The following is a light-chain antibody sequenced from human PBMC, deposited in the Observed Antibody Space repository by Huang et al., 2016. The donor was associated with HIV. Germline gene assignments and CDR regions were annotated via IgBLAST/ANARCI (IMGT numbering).Light chain of an antibody. CDR3: QQYDSLPPWT. V-gene: IGKV1-33*01. CDR2: DAS. Sequence: DIQMTQSPSSLSASVGDRVTISCQASQDIANYLNWYQQKPGQAPKLLIYDASTLQTGVPARLSGSGSGTEFSFTISSLQPEDIATYYCQQYDSLPPWTFGQGTKVEIQ. J-gene: IGKJ1*01. CDR1: QDIANY.